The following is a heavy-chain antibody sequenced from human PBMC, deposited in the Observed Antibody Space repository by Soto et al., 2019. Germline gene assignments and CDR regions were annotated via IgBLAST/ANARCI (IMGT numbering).Heavy chain of an antibody. V-gene: IGHV3-11*06. J-gene: IGHJ5*02. CDR2: ISSSSSYT. CDR1: GFTFSDYY. D-gene: IGHD6-13*01. Sequence: KPGGSLRLSCAASGFTFSDYYMSWIRQAPGKGLEWVPYISSSSSYTNYADSVKGRFTISRDNAKNSLYLQMNSLRAEDTAVYYCARSKMRIAAAVANWFDPWGQGTLVTVSS. CDR3: ARSKMRIAAAVANWFDP.